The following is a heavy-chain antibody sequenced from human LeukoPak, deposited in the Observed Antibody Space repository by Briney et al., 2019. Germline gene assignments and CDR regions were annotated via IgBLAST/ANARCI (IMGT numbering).Heavy chain of an antibody. V-gene: IGHV3-74*01. Sequence: GGSLRLSCAASGFTFSSYLMHWVRHAPGKGLVWVSRINSDGSRTTYADSVRGRFTISRDNAKNTLYLQLNSLRAEDTAVYYCAKDSMATVTIDHWGQGIPVIVSS. CDR1: GFTFSSYL. J-gene: IGHJ4*02. CDR3: AKDSMATVTIDH. CDR2: INSDGSRT. D-gene: IGHD4-17*01.